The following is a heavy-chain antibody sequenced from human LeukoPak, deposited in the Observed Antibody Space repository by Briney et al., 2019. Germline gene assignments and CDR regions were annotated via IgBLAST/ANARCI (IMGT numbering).Heavy chain of an antibody. D-gene: IGHD5-18*01. CDR2: IIPIFGTA. V-gene: IGHV1-69*05. CDR1: GGTFSSYA. J-gene: IGHJ4*02. Sequence: ASVKVSCKASGGTFSSYAISWVRQAPEQGLEWMGRIIPIFGTANYAQKFQGRVTITTDESTSTAYMELSSLRSEDTAVYYCARGGYSYGYSLDYWGQGNLVTVSS. CDR3: ARGGYSYGYSLDY.